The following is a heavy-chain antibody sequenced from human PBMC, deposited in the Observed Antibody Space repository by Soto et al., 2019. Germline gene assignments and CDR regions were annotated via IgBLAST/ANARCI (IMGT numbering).Heavy chain of an antibody. CDR2: ISTSTSSYT. CDR1: GFTFSGYY. CDR3: ARDEAKKWFGELSRPL. J-gene: IGHJ4*02. D-gene: IGHD3-10*01. V-gene: IGHV3-11*06. Sequence: PGGSLRLSCAASGFTFSGYYMSWTRQAPGKGLEWVSYISTSTSSYTNYAASVKGRFTISRDDAKNSLYLQMNSLRVEDTAVYYCARDEAKKWFGELSRPLWGQGTQVTVSS.